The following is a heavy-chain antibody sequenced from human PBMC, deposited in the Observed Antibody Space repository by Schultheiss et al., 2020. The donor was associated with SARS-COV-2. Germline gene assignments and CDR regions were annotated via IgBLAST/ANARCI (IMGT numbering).Heavy chain of an antibody. CDR1: GGSISSYY. D-gene: IGHD1-1*01. Sequence: SETLSLTCTVSGGSISSYYWSWIRQPPGKGLEWIGYIYYSGSTNYNPSLKSRVTISVDTSKNQFSLKLSSMTAADTAVYYCARHLTPGTPSNSFDPWGQGALVTVSS. V-gene: IGHV4-59*08. J-gene: IGHJ5*02. CDR3: ARHLTPGTPSNSFDP. CDR2: IYYSGST.